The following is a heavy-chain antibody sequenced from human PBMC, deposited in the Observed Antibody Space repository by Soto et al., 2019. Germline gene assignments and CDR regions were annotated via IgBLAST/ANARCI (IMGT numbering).Heavy chain of an antibody. D-gene: IGHD3-10*01. J-gene: IGHJ6*02. CDR1: GVSFNNNG. CDR3: ARFLYYGSGSYSPYGMDV. Sequence: QVQLVQSGAEVKKPGSSVKVSCKTSGVSFNNNGIGWVRQAPGHGLEWMGGVSPPFRTSNYARKFQGRISITADASTAIVNLELSSLTSEDTAQYYCARFLYYGSGSYSPYGMDVWGQGTTVTVSS. CDR2: VSPPFRTS. V-gene: IGHV1-69*01.